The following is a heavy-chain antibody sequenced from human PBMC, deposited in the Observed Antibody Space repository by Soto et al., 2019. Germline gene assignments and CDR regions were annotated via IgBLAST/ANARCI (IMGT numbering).Heavy chain of an antibody. CDR1: GGSFSGYY. D-gene: IGHD3-22*01. J-gene: IGHJ4*02. CDR2: INHSGST. Sequence: SETLSLTCAVYGGSFSGYYWSWIRQPPGKGLEWIGEINHSGSTYYNPSLKSRVTISVDTSKNQFSLKLSSVTAADTAVYYCARGAPYYYDSSGYSPVFDYWGQGTLVTVSS. V-gene: IGHV4-34*09. CDR3: ARGAPYYYDSSGYSPVFDY.